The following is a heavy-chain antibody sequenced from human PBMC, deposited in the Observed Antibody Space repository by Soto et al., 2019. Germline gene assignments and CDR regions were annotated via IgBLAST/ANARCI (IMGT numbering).Heavy chain of an antibody. Sequence: SETLSLTCTVSGGSISSGDYYWSWIRQPPGKGLEWIGYIYYSGSTYYNPSLKSRVTISVDTSKNQFSLKLSSVTAADTAVYYCARGASRNYYDSSGAYYFDYWGQGTLVTVSS. CDR2: IYYSGST. CDR3: ARGASRNYYDSSGAYYFDY. CDR1: GGSISSGDYY. V-gene: IGHV4-30-4*01. J-gene: IGHJ4*02. D-gene: IGHD3-22*01.